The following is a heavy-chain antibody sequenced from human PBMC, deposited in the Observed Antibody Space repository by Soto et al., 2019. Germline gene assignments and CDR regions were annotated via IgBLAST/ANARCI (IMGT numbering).Heavy chain of an antibody. Sequence: QVQLQQWGAELLKPSETLSLTCAVYGGSFSGYFWTWVRQPPGKGLEWIGEINHSSTTNYNPSLKSQNTISVAPAENQLSLKLRSGAAADMVVYYCVKRRSYIDYRRKGNLITVPS. V-gene: IGHV4-34*01. J-gene: IGHJ4*01. D-gene: IGHD3-10*01. CDR3: VKRRSYIDY. CDR1: GGSFSGYF. CDR2: INHSSTT.